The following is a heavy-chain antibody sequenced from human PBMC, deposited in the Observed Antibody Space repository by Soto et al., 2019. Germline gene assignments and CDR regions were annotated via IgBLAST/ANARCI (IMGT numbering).Heavy chain of an antibody. D-gene: IGHD1-20*01. Sequence: ASVKVSCKASGYTFSTYGISCVRQAPGQGLEWMGWISAYNGNPNYAQKLQGRVTINTDTSTSTAYMELRSLRSDDTAVYYCARDRARDNGYYYNGLEVWGQGTTVTVSS. CDR1: GYTFSTYG. V-gene: IGHV1-18*01. J-gene: IGHJ6*02. CDR3: ARDRARDNGYYYNGLEV. CDR2: ISAYNGNP.